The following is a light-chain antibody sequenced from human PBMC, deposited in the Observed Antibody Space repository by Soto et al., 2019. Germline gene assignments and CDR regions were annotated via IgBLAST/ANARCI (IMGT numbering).Light chain of an antibody. V-gene: IGLV2-23*02. CDR2: EVS. J-gene: IGLJ1*01. CDR1: SSDVGSYNL. Sequence: QSALTQPASVSGSSGQSITISCTGTSSDVGSYNLVSWYQQHPGKAPKLMIYEVSKRPSGVSNRFSGSKSGNTASLTISGLQAEDEADYYCCSYAGSSTFAYVFGTGTKSPS. CDR3: CSYAGSSTFAYV.